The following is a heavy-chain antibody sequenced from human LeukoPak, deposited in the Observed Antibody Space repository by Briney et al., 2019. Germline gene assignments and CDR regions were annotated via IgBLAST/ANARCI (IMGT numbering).Heavy chain of an antibody. Sequence: EASVKVSCKASGGTFSSYAISWVRQAPGQGLEWMGGIIPIFGTANYAQKFQGRVTITADESTSTAYMELSSLRSGDTAVYYCARAEVVPAAIVGHDAFDIWGQGTMVTVSS. J-gene: IGHJ3*02. CDR2: IIPIFGTA. V-gene: IGHV1-69*01. D-gene: IGHD2-2*01. CDR3: ARAEVVPAAIVGHDAFDI. CDR1: GGTFSSYA.